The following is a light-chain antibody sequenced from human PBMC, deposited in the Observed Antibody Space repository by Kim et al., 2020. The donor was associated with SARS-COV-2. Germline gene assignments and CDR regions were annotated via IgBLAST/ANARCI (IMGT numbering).Light chain of an antibody. V-gene: IGLV3-19*01. CDR2: EKN. CDR1: SHRSYY. CDR3: NTRESFVNHVV. J-gene: IGLJ3*02. Sequence: SSKLTQDPAVSVALGQTVRITCQGDSHRSYYESWYQQKPGQAPVLVIYEKNTRPSEFPDRFSGSSSGNTASLTITGDQAEDEADYYCNTRESFVNHVVFGGGTQLTVL.